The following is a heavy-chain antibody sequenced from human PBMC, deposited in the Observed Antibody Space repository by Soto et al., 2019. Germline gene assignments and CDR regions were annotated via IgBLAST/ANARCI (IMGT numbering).Heavy chain of an antibody. V-gene: IGHV1-18*04. J-gene: IGHJ5*02. CDR2: ISANNGNT. D-gene: IGHD3-3*01. CDR3: ARGFPLWFDP. CDR1: GYTLNNYY. Sequence: GASVKVSCKASGYTLNNYYIHWVRQAPGQGLEWMGWISANNGNTNYAQKLQGRVTITRDTSASTAYMELSSLRSEDTAVYYCARGFPLWFDPWGQGTLVTVSS.